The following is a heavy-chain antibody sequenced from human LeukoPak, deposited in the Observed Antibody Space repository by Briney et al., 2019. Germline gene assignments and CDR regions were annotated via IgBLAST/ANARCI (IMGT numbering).Heavy chain of an antibody. CDR3: ARGRSWYGDWFDP. CDR2: INHSGGA. J-gene: IGHJ5*02. CDR1: GGSFSGYY. V-gene: IGHV4-34*01. Sequence: PSETLSLTCAVYGGSFSGYYWSWIPPPPGQGREWMGGINHSGGANYNASLKSRVTISVDTSKNQFSLKLSSVTAADTAVYYCARGRSWYGDWFDPWGQGTLVTVSS. D-gene: IGHD6-13*01.